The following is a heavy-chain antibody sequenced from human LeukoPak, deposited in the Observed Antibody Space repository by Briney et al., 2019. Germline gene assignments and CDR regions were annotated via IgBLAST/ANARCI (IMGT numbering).Heavy chain of an antibody. J-gene: IGHJ3*02. CDR1: GYTFTGYY. CDR2: INPNSGGT. V-gene: IGHV1-2*02. Sequence: ASVKVSCKASGYTFTGYYMHWVRQAPGQGLEWMGWINPNSGGTNYAQKFQGRVTMTRDTSISTAYMELSRLRSDDTAVYYCARDLEGYRYDNDAFDIWGQGTMVTVSS. CDR3: ARDLEGYRYDNDAFDI. D-gene: IGHD3-22*01.